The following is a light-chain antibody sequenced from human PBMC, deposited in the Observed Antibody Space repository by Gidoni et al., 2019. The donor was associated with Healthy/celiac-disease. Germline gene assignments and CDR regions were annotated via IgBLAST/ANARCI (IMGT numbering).Light chain of an antibody. J-gene: IGKJ2*01. CDR3: MQALQTPYT. CDR1: QSLLHSNGYNY. V-gene: IGKV2-28*01. CDR2: LGS. Sequence: DIVMTHPSLSPPVTPGEPASISCRSSQSLLHSNGYNYLDWYLQKPGQSPQLLIYLGSNRASGVPDRFSGSGSGTDFTLKISRVEAEDVGVYYCMQALQTPYTFGQGTKLEIK.